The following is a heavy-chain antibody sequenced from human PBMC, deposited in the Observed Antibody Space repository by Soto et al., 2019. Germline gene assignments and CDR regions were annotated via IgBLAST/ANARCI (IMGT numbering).Heavy chain of an antibody. CDR2: ISGSSSAI. J-gene: IGHJ6*02. Sequence: DVQLVESGGGLVQPGGSLRLSCAASGFTFTSYNMNWVRQAPGKGLEWVSYISGSSSAIYYADPVKGRFTISRDNAKKSLYLQMNSLRDEDTAVYYCAKYSSSTYFFYGMDVWGQGTTVTVSS. CDR1: GFTFTSYN. CDR3: AKYSSSTYFFYGMDV. V-gene: IGHV3-48*02. D-gene: IGHD6-6*01.